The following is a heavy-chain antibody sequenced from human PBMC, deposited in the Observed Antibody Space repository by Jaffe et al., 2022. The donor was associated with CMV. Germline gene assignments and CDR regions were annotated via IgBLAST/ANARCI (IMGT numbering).Heavy chain of an antibody. Sequence: EVQLVESGGGLVQPGGSLRLSCSASGFTFSSYAMHWVRQAPGKGLEYVSAISSNGGSTYYADSVKGRFTISRDNSKNTLYLQMSSLRAEDTAVYYCVKDSYYDFWSGYYIDYYYMDVWGKGTTVTVSS. CDR2: ISSNGGST. D-gene: IGHD3-3*01. V-gene: IGHV3-64D*06. CDR1: GFTFSSYA. J-gene: IGHJ6*03. CDR3: VKDSYYDFWSGYYIDYYYMDV.